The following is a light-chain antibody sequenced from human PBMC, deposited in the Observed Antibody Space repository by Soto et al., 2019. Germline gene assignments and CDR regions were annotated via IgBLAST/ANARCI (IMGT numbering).Light chain of an antibody. CDR2: DVT. J-gene: IGLJ1*01. Sequence: QSVLTQPASVSGSPGQPITISCTGTSSDVGGYNYVSWYQQHAGKAPKLMIYDVTYRPSGVSNRFSGSKSGNTASLTISGLQAEDEADYYCSSYTNSSTLVFGTGTKVTV. CDR3: SSYTNSSTLV. V-gene: IGLV2-14*01. CDR1: SSDVGGYNY.